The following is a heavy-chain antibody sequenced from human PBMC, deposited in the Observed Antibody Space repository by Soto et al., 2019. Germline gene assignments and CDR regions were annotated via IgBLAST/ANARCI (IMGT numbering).Heavy chain of an antibody. Sequence: GGSLRLSCAASGFTFSSYGMHWVRQAPGKGLEWVAVITSSGDGTYYADSVKGRFTISRDNSKNTLYLQMNSLRAEDTALYYCASSRPARYYYYYGLDVWGQGTSVTVSS. CDR1: GFTFSSYG. D-gene: IGHD6-13*01. CDR2: ITSSGDGT. J-gene: IGHJ6*02. V-gene: IGHV3-23*01. CDR3: ASSRPARYYYYYGLDV.